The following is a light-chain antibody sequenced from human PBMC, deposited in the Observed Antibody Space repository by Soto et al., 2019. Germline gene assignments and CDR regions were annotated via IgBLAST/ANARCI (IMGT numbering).Light chain of an antibody. Sequence: QSVLTQPASVSGSPGQSITISCTGTSSDVGGYNYVSWYQQHPGKAPKLMIYEVSNRPSGVSNRFSGSKSGNTASLTISGLQAEDEADYYCRSYTSSSTGHHWVFGRGTKVTVL. V-gene: IGLV2-14*01. CDR2: EVS. CDR3: RSYTSSSTGHHWV. J-gene: IGLJ3*02. CDR1: SSDVGGYNY.